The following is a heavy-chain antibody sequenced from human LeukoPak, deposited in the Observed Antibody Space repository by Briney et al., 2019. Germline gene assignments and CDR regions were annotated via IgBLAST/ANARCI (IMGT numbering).Heavy chain of an antibody. V-gene: IGHV4-39*01. D-gene: IGHD1-7*01. CDR2: ISYSGST. Sequence: SETLSLTCTVSGGSISSSSYYWGWIRQPPGKGLEWIRIISYSGSTYYNPSLKSRVTISVDTSKNQFSLKLSSVTAADTAMYYCAFTTGTTFPLDYWGQGTLVTVSS. CDR1: GGSISSSSYY. CDR3: AFTTGTTFPLDY. J-gene: IGHJ4*02.